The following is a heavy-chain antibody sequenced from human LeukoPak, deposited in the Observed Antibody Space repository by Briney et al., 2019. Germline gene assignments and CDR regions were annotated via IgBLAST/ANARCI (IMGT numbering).Heavy chain of an antibody. CDR2: INPSGGST. V-gene: IGHV1-46*01. Sequence: ASVKVSCKASGYTFTSYYMHWVRQAPGQGLEWMGIINPSGGSTSYAQKFQGRVTTTRDMSTSTVYMELSSLRSEDTAVYYCATQFVQGPDAFDPWGQGTLVTVSS. D-gene: IGHD3-10*02. CDR3: ATQFVQGPDAFDP. J-gene: IGHJ5*02. CDR1: GYTFTSYY.